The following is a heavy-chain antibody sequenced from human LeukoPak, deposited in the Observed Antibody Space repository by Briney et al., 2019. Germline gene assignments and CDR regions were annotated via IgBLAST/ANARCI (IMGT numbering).Heavy chain of an antibody. J-gene: IGHJ4*02. Sequence: GGSLRLSCAASGFTFSSYIMTWVRQAPGKGLEWVSSISSSSNYIYYADSLKGRFTISRDNAKNSLYLQMNSLRAEDTAVYYCARVTWPHYWGQGTLVTVSS. CDR1: GFTFSSYI. V-gene: IGHV3-21*01. CDR2: ISSSSNYI. CDR3: ARVTWPHY. D-gene: IGHD5-12*01.